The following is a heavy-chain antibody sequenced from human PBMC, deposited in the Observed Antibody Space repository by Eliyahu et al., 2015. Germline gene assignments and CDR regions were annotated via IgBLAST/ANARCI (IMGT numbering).Heavy chain of an antibody. J-gene: IGHJ3*02. V-gene: IGHV2-70*01. CDR3: ARTASSSATWGAYDI. CDR2: INWDDDK. Sequence: QVTLRESGPALVKPTQTLTLTCTFSGFSLSTSGMCVTWIRQPPGKALEWLAFINWDDDKYYSTSLKTRLTISKDTPRNQVVLTMTNMDPVDTGTYYCARTASSSATWGAYDIWGQGTVVTVSS. D-gene: IGHD6-13*01. CDR1: GFSLSTSGMC.